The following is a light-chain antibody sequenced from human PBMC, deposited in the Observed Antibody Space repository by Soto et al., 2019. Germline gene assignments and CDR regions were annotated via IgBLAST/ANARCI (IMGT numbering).Light chain of an antibody. J-gene: IGKJ1*01. Sequence: EIVLTQSPGTLSLSPGERATLSCRASERLSSVYLAWYQQRPGQPPRLLIYGASNRATGIPDRFSGSGSGTDFTLTISSLEPEDFAVYYCQQRSTWPPWTFGQGTKVDIK. CDR2: GAS. CDR3: QQRSTWPPWT. V-gene: IGKV3D-20*02. CDR1: ERLSSVY.